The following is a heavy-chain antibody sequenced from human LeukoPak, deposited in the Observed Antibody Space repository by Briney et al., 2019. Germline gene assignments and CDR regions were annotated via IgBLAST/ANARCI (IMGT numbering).Heavy chain of an antibody. CDR1: GGSISSGGYS. D-gene: IGHD3-10*01. V-gene: IGHV4-30-2*01. CDR2: IYHSGST. CDR3: PSSLSMVRGVIPSPAFDM. Sequence: SETLSLTCAVSGGSISSGGYSWSWIRQPPGKGLEWIGYIYHSGSTYYNPSLKSRVTISVDRSKNQFSLKLSSVTAADTAVYYWPSSLSMVRGVIPSPAFDMWGQGTMVTVSS. J-gene: IGHJ3*02.